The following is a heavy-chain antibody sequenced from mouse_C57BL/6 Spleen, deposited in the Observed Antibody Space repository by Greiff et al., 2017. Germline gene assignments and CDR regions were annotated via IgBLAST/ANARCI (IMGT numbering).Heavy chain of an antibody. D-gene: IGHD1-1*01. J-gene: IGHJ3*01. Sequence: VQLKESGAELVRPGASVKLSCTASGFNIKDDYMHWVKQRPEPGLEWIGWIDPENGDTEYASKFQGKATITADTSSNTAYLQLSSLTSEDTAVYYCTTRVYYGSGPFAYWGQGTLVTVSA. CDR3: TTRVYYGSGPFAY. V-gene: IGHV14-4*01. CDR2: IDPENGDT. CDR1: GFNIKDDY.